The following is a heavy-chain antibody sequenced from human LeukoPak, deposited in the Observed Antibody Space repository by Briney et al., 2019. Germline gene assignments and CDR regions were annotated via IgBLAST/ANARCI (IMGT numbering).Heavy chain of an antibody. CDR3: ARVIAVPGAFNAFDI. Sequence: SETLSLTCTVPGGSISSYYWAWIRQTPGKGVEWIGYYYYSGRTNYNPSLKSRVTISVDTSKNQFSLKLSSVTAADRAVYYCARVIAVPGAFNAFDIWGQGTMVTVSS. V-gene: IGHV4-59*01. J-gene: IGHJ3*02. D-gene: IGHD6-19*01. CDR2: YYYSGRT. CDR1: GGSISSYY.